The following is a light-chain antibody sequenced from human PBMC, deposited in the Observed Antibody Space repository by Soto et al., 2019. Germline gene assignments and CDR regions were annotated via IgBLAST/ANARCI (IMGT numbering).Light chain of an antibody. J-gene: IGLJ2*01. CDR2: EGS. Sequence: QSALTQPASVSGSPGQSITVSCTGTSSDVGGYSLVSWYHQNPGKAPKLVIYEGSKRPSGVSNRLSGSKSGNTASLTISGLQPEDEGDYYCCSYTSSTVIFGGGTQVTVL. CDR3: CSYTSSTVI. CDR1: SSDVGGYSL. V-gene: IGLV2-23*01.